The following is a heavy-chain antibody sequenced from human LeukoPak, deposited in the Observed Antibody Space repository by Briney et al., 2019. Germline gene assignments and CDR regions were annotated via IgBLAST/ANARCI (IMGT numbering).Heavy chain of an antibody. Sequence: GGSLRLSCAASGFTFSSCAVSWVRQAPGKGLEWVSAISGSGGSTYYADSVKGRFTISRDNSKNTLYLQMNSLRAEDTAVYYCAKPTYYYDSSGYYGFDYWGQGTLVTVSS. J-gene: IGHJ4*02. D-gene: IGHD3-22*01. CDR1: GFTFSSCA. V-gene: IGHV3-23*01. CDR3: AKPTYYYDSSGYYGFDY. CDR2: ISGSGGST.